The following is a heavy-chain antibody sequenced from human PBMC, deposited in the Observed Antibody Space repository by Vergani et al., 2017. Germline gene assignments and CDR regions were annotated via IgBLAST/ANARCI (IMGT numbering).Heavy chain of an antibody. CDR1: GFTFSSYT. CDR3: AKSIRIVVQAAYFDY. J-gene: IGHJ4*02. CDR2: ISGSGGST. V-gene: IGHV3-23*01. Sequence: EVQLLESGGDLVQPGGSLRLSCAASGFTFSSYTMTWVRQAPGKGLEWVSAISGSGGSTYYADSVKGRFTISRDNSKNTLYLQMNSLRAADTAIFYCAKSIRIVVQAAYFDYWGQGTLVTVSS. D-gene: IGHD2-2*01.